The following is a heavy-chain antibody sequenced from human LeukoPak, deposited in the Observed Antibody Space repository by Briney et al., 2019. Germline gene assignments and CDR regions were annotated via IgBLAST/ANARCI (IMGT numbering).Heavy chain of an antibody. CDR2: IKQDGSEK. V-gene: IGHV3-7*03. CDR1: GFTFSSYW. CDR3: AKYTSGWVNDY. D-gene: IGHD6-19*01. Sequence: GGSLRLSCAASGFTFSSYWMSWVRQAPGKGLEWVANIKQDGSEKYYVDSVKGRFTISRDNSKNTLSLQMNSLGAEDTALYYCAKYTSGWVNDYWGQGTLVTVSS. J-gene: IGHJ4*02.